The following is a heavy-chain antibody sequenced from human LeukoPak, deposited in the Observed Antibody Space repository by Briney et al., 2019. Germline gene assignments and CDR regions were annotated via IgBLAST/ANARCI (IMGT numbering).Heavy chain of an antibody. D-gene: IGHD3-10*01. J-gene: IGHJ5*02. Sequence: SETLTLTCTVAGGSISSSSYYWGWIRQPPGKGLEWIGSIYYSGSTYYNPSLKSRVTISVDTSKNQFSLKLSSVTAAGTAVYYCARHYYYGSGSLETFDPWGQGTLVTVSS. CDR2: IYYSGST. CDR1: GGSISSSSYY. CDR3: ARHYYYGSGSLETFDP. V-gene: IGHV4-39*01.